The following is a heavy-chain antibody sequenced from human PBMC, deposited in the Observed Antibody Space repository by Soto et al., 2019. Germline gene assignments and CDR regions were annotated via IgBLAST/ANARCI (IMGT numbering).Heavy chain of an antibody. CDR3: ARGGGVGVAGSAAFDM. CDR2: INPGTDAA. J-gene: IGHJ3*02. CDR1: GYPVTAYY. D-gene: IGHD3-3*01. Sequence: QLHLVHSGPVVKKPGASVTVSCSSSGYPVTAYYMHWYRQAPGRGLEWMGGINPGTDAAKYTQIFQGRVNITRDTSTSTVFMELRGLTSEDTAVFYCARGGGVGVAGSAAFDMWGQWTLVTVYS. V-gene: IGHV1-2*02.